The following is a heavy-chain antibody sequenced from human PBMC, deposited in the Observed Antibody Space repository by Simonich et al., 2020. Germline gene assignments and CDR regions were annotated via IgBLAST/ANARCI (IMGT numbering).Heavy chain of an antibody. CDR1: GYTFTSYG. CDR2: ISAYNGNT. Sequence: QVQLVQSGAEVKKPGASVKVSCKASGYTFTSYGISWVRQAPGQGLEWMEVISAYNGNTNYAQKLQGRVTMTTDTSTSTAYMELRSLRADDTAVYYCARASRGTWWYYYFDYWCQGTLVTVSS. D-gene: IGHD2-15*01. J-gene: IGHJ4*02. V-gene: IGHV1-18*01. CDR3: ARASRGTWWYYYFDY.